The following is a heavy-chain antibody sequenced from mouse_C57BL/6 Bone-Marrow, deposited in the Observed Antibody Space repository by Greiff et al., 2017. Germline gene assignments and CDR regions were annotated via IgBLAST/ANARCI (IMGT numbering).Heavy chain of an antibody. V-gene: IGHV5-15*01. Sequence: EVKLVESGGGLVQPGGSLKLSCAASGFTFSDYGMAWVRQAPRKGPEWVAFISNLAYSIYYADTVTGRFTSSRENAKNTMYLEMSSLRSGDTAMYYCARRRDYDGYSYAMDYWGQGTSVTVYS. J-gene: IGHJ4*01. D-gene: IGHD2-3*01. CDR1: GFTFSDYG. CDR3: ARRRDYDGYSYAMDY. CDR2: ISNLAYSI.